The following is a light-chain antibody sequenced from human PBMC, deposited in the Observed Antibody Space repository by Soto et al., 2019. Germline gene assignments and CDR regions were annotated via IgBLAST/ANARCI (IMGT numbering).Light chain of an antibody. V-gene: IGKV2-28*01. J-gene: IGKJ1*01. CDR2: LGS. Sequence: DIVMTQSPLSLPVTPGDPASISCRSSQSLLHSNGYNYLDWYLQKPGQSPQLLIYLGSNRASGVPERFSGSGSGTDFTLKIIRVEAEDVGVYYCMQPLQSWTFGQGTKVEIK. CDR1: QSLLHSNGYNY. CDR3: MQPLQSWT.